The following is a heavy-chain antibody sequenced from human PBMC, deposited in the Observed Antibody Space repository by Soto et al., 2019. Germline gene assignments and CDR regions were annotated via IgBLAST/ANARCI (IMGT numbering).Heavy chain of an antibody. D-gene: IGHD6-19*01. J-gene: IGHJ4*02. CDR2: IYWDDDK. V-gene: IGHV2-5*02. CDR3: AHRLPGSSTGWNTGFFYY. CDR1: GFSLSTSGVG. Sequence: SGPTLVNPTQTLTLTCTFSGFSLSTSGVGVGWIRQPPGKALEWLAFIYWDDDKRYSPSLKSRLTITKDSSQNLVVLIMTNMDPGDTATYFGAHRLPGSSTGWNTGFFYYRGKETRFTASS.